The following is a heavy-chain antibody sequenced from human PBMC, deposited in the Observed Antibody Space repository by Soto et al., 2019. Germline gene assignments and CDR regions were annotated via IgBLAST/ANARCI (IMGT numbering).Heavy chain of an antibody. V-gene: IGHV4-59*01. CDR3: ARDNIIAVAGPYYYYGMDV. CDR1: GGSISSYY. Sequence: LSLTCTVSGGSISSYYWSWIRQPPGKGLEWIGYIYYSGSTNYNPSLKSRVTISVDTSKNQFSLKLSSVTAADTAVYYCARDNIIAVAGPYYYYGMDVWGQGTTVTVSS. D-gene: IGHD6-19*01. J-gene: IGHJ6*02. CDR2: IYYSGST.